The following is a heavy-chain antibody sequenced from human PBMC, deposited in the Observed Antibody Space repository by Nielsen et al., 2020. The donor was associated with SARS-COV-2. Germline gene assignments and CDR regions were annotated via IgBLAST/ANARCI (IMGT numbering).Heavy chain of an antibody. D-gene: IGHD3-3*01. CDR3: ATSTPLVRSAWFDP. Sequence: ASVKVSCKASGYTFTSYGISWVRQAPGKGLEWMGGFDPEDGETIYAQKFQGRVTMTEDTSTDTAYMELSSLRSEDTAVYYCATSTPLVRSAWFDPWGQGTLVTVSS. J-gene: IGHJ5*02. CDR1: GYTFTSYG. V-gene: IGHV1-24*01. CDR2: FDPEDGET.